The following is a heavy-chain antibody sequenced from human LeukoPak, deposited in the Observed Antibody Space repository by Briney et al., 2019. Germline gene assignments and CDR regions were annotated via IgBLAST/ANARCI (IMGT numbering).Heavy chain of an antibody. V-gene: IGHV3-23*01. CDR2: ISGGVIST. D-gene: IGHD2-15*01. CDR3: AKYCSGGNCYSGLS. Sequence: PGGSLRLSCEASGFTFSAYAMTWVRQAPGKGLEWVSTISGGVISTYYTGSVKGRFTISRDNSKNTLFLQMNSLRAEDTAVYYCAKYCSGGNCYSGLSWGQGTLVTVSS. CDR1: GFTFSAYA. J-gene: IGHJ5*02.